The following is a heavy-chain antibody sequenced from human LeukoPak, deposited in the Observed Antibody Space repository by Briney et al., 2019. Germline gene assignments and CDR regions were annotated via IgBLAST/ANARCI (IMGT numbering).Heavy chain of an antibody. CDR3: ARGSSSSLYFDY. CDR1: GGTFSSYA. Sequence: SVKVYCKASGGTFSSYAISWVRQAPGQGLEWMGRIIPILGIANYAQKFQGRVTITADKSTSTAYMELSSLRSEDTAVYYCARGSSSSLYFDYWGQGTLVTVSS. V-gene: IGHV1-69*04. CDR2: IIPILGIA. J-gene: IGHJ4*02. D-gene: IGHD6-6*01.